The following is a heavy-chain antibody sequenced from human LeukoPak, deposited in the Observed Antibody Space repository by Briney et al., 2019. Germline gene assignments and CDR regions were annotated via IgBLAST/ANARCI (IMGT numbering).Heavy chain of an antibody. CDR3: ARDSYDFWSGYYYYYYGMDV. CDR1: GFTVSSNY. Sequence: GGSLRLSCAASGFTVSSNYMSWVRQAPGKGLEWVSVIYSGGSTYYADSVKGRFTISRDNSKSTLYLQMNSLRAEDTAVYYCARDSYDFWSGYYYYYYGMDVWGQGTTVTVSS. V-gene: IGHV3-66*01. J-gene: IGHJ6*02. D-gene: IGHD3-3*01. CDR2: IYSGGST.